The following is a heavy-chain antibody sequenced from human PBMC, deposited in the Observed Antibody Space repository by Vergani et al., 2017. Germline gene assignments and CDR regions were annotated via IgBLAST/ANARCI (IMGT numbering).Heavy chain of an antibody. V-gene: IGHV4-31*03. CDR3: ARLTWGGGGRDY. J-gene: IGHJ4*02. D-gene: IGHD7-27*01. CDR1: GGSINSGGYY. CDR2: IYYSGST. Sequence: QVQLQESGPGLVKPSQTLSLTCTVSGGSINSGGYYWRWIRQHPGKGLEWIGYIYYSGSTYYNPSLKSRVTISENKSKNQFSLKLSAVTAADTAGYYCARLTWGGGGRDYWGQGTLVTVSS.